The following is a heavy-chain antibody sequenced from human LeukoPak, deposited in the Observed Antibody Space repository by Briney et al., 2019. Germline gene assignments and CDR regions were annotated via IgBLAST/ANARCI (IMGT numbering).Heavy chain of an antibody. CDR1: GYMFTRHY. D-gene: IGHD3-16*01. Sequence: ASVKVSCKATGYMFTRHYVHWVRQAPGHGLEWMGIINPSDGSTNYAQKFQGRVTMTTDTSTSTVYMELSSLRSEDTAVYYCAREGGGLGYFDSWGQGTLVTVSP. CDR2: INPSDGST. J-gene: IGHJ4*02. CDR3: AREGGGLGYFDS. V-gene: IGHV1-46*01.